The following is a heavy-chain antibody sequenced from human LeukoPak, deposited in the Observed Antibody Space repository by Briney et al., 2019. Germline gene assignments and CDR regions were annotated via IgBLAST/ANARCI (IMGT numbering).Heavy chain of an antibody. D-gene: IGHD6-13*01. V-gene: IGHV3-48*02. CDR3: ARDAGSSWYWGALDI. CDR1: GFTLSTYD. Sequence: AGSQRLSCAASGFTLSTYDMNWVRQAPGKGLEGVSYISSSSINIHYAYSVKGRFTVSRYNAKNSMYLQMNSLRDEDTAVYYCARDAGSSWYWGALDIWGQGTVVTVSS. CDR2: ISSSSINI. J-gene: IGHJ3*02.